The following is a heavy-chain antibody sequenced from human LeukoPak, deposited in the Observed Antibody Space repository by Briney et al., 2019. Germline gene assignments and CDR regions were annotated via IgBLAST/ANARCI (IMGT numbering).Heavy chain of an antibody. J-gene: IGHJ4*02. Sequence: GESLKISCKGSGYSFTSYWISWVRQMPGKGLEWMGRIDPSDSYTNYSPSFQGHVTISAGKSISTAYLHWSSLKASDTAMYYCARVGGYYDSSGYYYFDYWGQGTLVTVSS. V-gene: IGHV5-10-1*01. CDR3: ARVGGYYDSSGYYYFDY. CDR2: IDPSDSYT. CDR1: GYSFTSYW. D-gene: IGHD3-22*01.